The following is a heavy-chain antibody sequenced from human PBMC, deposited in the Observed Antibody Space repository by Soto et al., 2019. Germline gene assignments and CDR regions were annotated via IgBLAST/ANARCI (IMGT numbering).Heavy chain of an antibody. V-gene: IGHV3-23*01. J-gene: IGHJ6*03. CDR3: ALRYCSRTTCPPLNSYFYMDV. Sequence: EMQLLESGGDLVQPGGSLRLSCAASGFTFSNYAMTWVRQAPGKGLECVSGISGSGGTTFYAGFVKGRFPISRDNSKNTLYLQMNSLRAEDTAVYYCALRYCSRTTCPPLNSYFYMDVWGKGTTVTVSS. CDR2: ISGSGGTT. CDR1: GFTFSNYA. D-gene: IGHD2-2*01.